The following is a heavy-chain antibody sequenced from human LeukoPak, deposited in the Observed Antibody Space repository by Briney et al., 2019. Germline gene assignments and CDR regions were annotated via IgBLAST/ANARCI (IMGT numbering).Heavy chain of an antibody. CDR2: INPSSGGT. Sequence: GASVKVSCKASGYTFSDYYMHWVRQAPGQGPEWMGWINPSSGGTNYAQKFQGRVTMTRDTSVSTAYMELSRLRSDDTALYYCARESRGSLNYFDYWGQGTLVTVSS. CDR1: GYTFSDYY. V-gene: IGHV1-2*02. CDR3: ARESRGSLNYFDY. J-gene: IGHJ4*02. D-gene: IGHD3-22*01.